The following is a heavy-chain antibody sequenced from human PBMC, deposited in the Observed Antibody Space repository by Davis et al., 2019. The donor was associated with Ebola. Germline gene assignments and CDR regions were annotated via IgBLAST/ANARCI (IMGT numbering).Heavy chain of an antibody. CDR3: ARALGYCSGGSCSFDY. J-gene: IGHJ4*02. Sequence: GGSLRLSCAASGFTFSSYSMNWVRQAPGKGLEWVSYISSSSSTIYYADSVKGRFTISRDNAKNSLYLQMNSLRDEDTAVYYCARALGYCSGGSCSFDYWGQGTLVTVSS. CDR1: GFTFSSYS. D-gene: IGHD2-15*01. V-gene: IGHV3-48*02. CDR2: ISSSSSTI.